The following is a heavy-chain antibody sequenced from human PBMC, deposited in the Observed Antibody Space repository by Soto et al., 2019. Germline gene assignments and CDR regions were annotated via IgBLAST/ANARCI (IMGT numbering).Heavy chain of an antibody. D-gene: IGHD1-1*01. Sequence: QVQLVQSGAEVKKPGSSVKVSCKASGGTLSSYAINWVRQAPGQGLEWMGGIIPIFGSANYAPKFQGRVTIAADESTSTGYIELSSMRSEDTAVYYCAGTIEIQYYHGMDVWGQGTTVTVS. V-gene: IGHV1-69*01. CDR3: AGTIEIQYYHGMDV. J-gene: IGHJ6*02. CDR2: IIPIFGSA. CDR1: GGTLSSYA.